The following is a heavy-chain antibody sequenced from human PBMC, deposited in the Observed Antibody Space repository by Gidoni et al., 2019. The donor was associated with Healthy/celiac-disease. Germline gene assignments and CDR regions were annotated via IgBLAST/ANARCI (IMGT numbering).Heavy chain of an antibody. J-gene: IGHJ4*02. CDR3: ARHSMAVTTSDY. V-gene: IGHV5-10-1*01. D-gene: IGHD4-17*01. Sequence: KGREWMGRIDPSDSYTNYSPSFQGHVTISADKSISTAYLQWSSLKASDTAMYYCARHSMAVTTSDYWGQGTLVTVSS. CDR2: IDPSDSYT.